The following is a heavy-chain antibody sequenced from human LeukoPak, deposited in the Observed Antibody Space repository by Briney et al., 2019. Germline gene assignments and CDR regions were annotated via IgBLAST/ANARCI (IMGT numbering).Heavy chain of an antibody. V-gene: IGHV3-21*01. CDR1: GFTFSSYY. Sequence: GGSLRLSCAASGFTFSSYYMNWVRQAPGKGLEWVSSISRSTNYTYYADSVKGRFTISRDNAKNSLYLQMNSLTAEDTALYYCTRVSYADGGYFDYWGQGTLVTVSS. CDR3: TRVSYADGGYFDY. D-gene: IGHD3-16*01. J-gene: IGHJ4*02. CDR2: ISRSTNYT.